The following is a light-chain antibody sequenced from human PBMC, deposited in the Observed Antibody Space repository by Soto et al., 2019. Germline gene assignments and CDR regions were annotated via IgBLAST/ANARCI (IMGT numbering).Light chain of an antibody. CDR2: DVS. V-gene: IGLV2-11*01. CDR1: SSDVGGYNY. CDR3: CSNASSYTYV. J-gene: IGLJ1*01. Sequence: QSVLTQPRSVSGSPGQSVTISCTGTSSDVGGYNYVSWYQQHPGKAPKLMIYDVSKRPSGVPDRFSGSKSGNTASLTISGLQAEDEADYYCCSNASSYTYVFGTGTKLTVL.